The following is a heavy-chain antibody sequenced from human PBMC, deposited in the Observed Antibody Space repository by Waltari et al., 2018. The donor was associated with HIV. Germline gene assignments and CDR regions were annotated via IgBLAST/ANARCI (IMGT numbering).Heavy chain of an antibody. J-gene: IGHJ4*02. CDR2: IYHSGTT. V-gene: IGHV4-4*02. CDR3: AINGGSSNFDY. Sequence: VQLQESGPGLVKPSGTLSLTCAVSGGSFSSGNWGTWVRQPPGKGLEWIGEIYHSGTTNYNPSLKTRVTISLDKSKNQFSLKLSSVTAADTAVYYCAINGGSSNFDYWGQGTLVTVSS. D-gene: IGHD2-15*01. CDR1: GGSFSSGNW.